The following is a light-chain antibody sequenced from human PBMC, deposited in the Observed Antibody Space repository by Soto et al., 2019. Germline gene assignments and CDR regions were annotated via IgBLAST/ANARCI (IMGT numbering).Light chain of an antibody. Sequence: EIVLTHSPGTLSLSPGERATLSSRASQSLSSSYLAWYQHKPGQAPRLLIYGASSRATGIPDRFSGSGSGTDFTLTISRLEPEDFAVYYCQQYGSSPWTFGQGTKVDIK. J-gene: IGKJ1*01. V-gene: IGKV3-20*01. CDR1: QSLSSSY. CDR3: QQYGSSPWT. CDR2: GAS.